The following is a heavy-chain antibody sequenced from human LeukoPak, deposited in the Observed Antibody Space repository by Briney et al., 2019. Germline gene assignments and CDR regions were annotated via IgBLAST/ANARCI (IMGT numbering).Heavy chain of an antibody. J-gene: IGHJ4*02. Sequence: SETLSLTCTVSGGSISSNYWSWLRQPPGKGLEWIGYIYYSGSTKYNPSLKSRVTISVDTSKNQFSLTLTSVTAADTAVYYCASSPSGYWWNFDCWGQGTLVTVSS. CDR3: ASSPSGYWWNFDC. CDR2: IYYSGST. D-gene: IGHD3-22*01. V-gene: IGHV4-59*08. CDR1: GGSISSNY.